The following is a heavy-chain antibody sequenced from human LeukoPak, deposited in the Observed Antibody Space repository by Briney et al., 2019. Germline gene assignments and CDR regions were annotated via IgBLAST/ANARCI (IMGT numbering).Heavy chain of an antibody. CDR1: GGSFSGYY. D-gene: IGHD3-22*01. CDR2: INHSGST. CDR3: ARGITTPGERAWFDP. Sequence: SETLSLTCAVYGGSFSGYYWSWIRQPPGKGLEWIGEINHSGSTNYNPSLKSRVAISVDTSKNQFSLKLSSVTAADTAVYYCARGITTPGERAWFDPWGQGTLVTVSS. J-gene: IGHJ5*02. V-gene: IGHV4-34*01.